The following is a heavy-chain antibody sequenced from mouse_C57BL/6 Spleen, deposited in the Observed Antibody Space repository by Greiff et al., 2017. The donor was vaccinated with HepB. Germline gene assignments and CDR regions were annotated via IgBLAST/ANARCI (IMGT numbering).Heavy chain of an antibody. D-gene: IGHD3-2*02. J-gene: IGHJ4*01. V-gene: IGHV1-82*01. Sequence: LQESGPELVKPGASVKISCKASGYAFSSSWMNWVKQRPGKGLEWIGRIYPGDGDTNYNGKFKGKATLTADKSSSTAYMQLSSLTSEDSAVYFCAKDSSGYDYAMDYWGQGTSVTVSS. CDR3: AKDSSGYDYAMDY. CDR1: GYAFSSSW. CDR2: IYPGDGDT.